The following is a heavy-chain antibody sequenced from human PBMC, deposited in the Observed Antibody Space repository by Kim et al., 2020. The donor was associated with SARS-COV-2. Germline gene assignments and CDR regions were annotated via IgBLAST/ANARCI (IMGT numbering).Heavy chain of an antibody. CDR3: ARDRYSYGYRGDAFDI. CDR1: GYTFTSYY. Sequence: ASVKVSCKASGYTFTSYYMHWVRQAPGQGLEWMGIINPSGGSTSYAQKFQGRVTMTRDTSTSTVYMELSSLRSEDTAVYYCARDRYSYGYRGDAFDIWGQGTMVTVSS. J-gene: IGHJ3*02. CDR2: INPSGGST. D-gene: IGHD5-18*01. V-gene: IGHV1-46*01.